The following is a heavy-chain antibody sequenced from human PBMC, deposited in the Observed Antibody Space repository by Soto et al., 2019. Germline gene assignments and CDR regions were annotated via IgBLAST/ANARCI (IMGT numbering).Heavy chain of an antibody. D-gene: IGHD3-10*01. CDR2: IYNSGTT. V-gene: IGHV4-31*03. J-gene: IGHJ5*02. CDR1: GAPISSGGFY. Sequence: QVRLQESGPGLVRPSQTLSLTCNVSGAPISSGGFYWSWIRQHPVKGPEWIGYIYNSGTTFYNPSLGSRVTMSLDAAKNHFSLELRSVTVADTAVYYCAREPISTPRGVTQVDPWGQGTQVTVSS. CDR3: AREPISTPRGVTQVDP.